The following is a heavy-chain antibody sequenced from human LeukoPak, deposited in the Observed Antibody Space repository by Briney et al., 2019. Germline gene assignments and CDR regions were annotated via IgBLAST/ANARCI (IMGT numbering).Heavy chain of an antibody. CDR2: IYYSGST. V-gene: IGHV4-59*01. CDR3: ARDALTGAFDY. D-gene: IGHD1-20*01. CDR1: GGSISSYY. J-gene: IGHJ4*02. Sequence: SETLSLTCTVSGGSISSYYWSWIRQPPGKGLEWIGYIYYSGSTNYNPSLKSRVTISVDSSKNQFSLKLSSVTAADTGVYYCARDALTGAFDYWGQGTLVTVSS.